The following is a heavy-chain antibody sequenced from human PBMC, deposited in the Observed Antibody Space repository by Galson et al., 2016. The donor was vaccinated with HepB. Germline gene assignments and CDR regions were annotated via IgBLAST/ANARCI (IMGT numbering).Heavy chain of an antibody. CDR1: GFTLSSYA. V-gene: IGHV3-23*01. D-gene: IGHD3-10*01. Sequence: SLRLSCAASGFTLSSYAMSWVRQAPGKGLEWVSSISRSGAAKDYADSVKGRLTISRDNSENTVYLQMNSLRAEDTAVYYCARVITMVRGILKQRDYYGMDVWGQGTTVTVSS. CDR3: ARVITMVRGILKQRDYYGMDV. CDR2: ISRSGAAK. J-gene: IGHJ6*02.